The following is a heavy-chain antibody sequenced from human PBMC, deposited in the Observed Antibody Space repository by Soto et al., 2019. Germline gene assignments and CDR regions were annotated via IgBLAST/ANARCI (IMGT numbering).Heavy chain of an antibody. D-gene: IGHD2-8*02. Sequence: SGTLSLTRAVYWGSFSGYYWAWTRLPPGTGLGWIGEIYHSGSTNYNPSLKSRVTISVDTSKNQFSLKLTSVTAADTAVYYCARDKITGLFDYWGQGTLVTVSS. CDR3: ARDKITGLFDY. J-gene: IGHJ4*02. CDR2: IYHSGST. CDR1: WGSFSGYY. V-gene: IGHV4-34*01.